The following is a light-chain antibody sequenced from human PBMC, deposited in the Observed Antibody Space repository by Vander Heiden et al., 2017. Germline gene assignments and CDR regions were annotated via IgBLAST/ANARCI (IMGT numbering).Light chain of an antibody. CDR2: GAS. Sequence: EIVLTQSPGTLSLSPGERATLSCRASQSVSSSYLAWYQQKPGQAPRLLIYGASSRATAIPDRFSGSGSGTDFTLTISRLEPEDFAVYYCQQYGSSPCTFGQGTRLEMK. CDR1: QSVSSSY. CDR3: QQYGSSPCT. V-gene: IGKV3-20*01. J-gene: IGKJ2*02.